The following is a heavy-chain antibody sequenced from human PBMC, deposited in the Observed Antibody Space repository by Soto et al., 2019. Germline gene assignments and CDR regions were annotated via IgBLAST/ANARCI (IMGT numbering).Heavy chain of an antibody. CDR1: GGSISSGGYY. CDR2: IYYSGST. CDR3: ARESSTVTYYYYYMDV. D-gene: IGHD4-4*01. Sequence: SETLSLTCTVSGGSISSGGYYWSWIRQHPGKGLEWIGYIYYSGSTYYNPSLKSRVTISVDTSKNQFSLKLSSMTAADTAVYYCARESSTVTYYYYYMDVWGKGTTVTVSS. V-gene: IGHV4-31*03. J-gene: IGHJ6*03.